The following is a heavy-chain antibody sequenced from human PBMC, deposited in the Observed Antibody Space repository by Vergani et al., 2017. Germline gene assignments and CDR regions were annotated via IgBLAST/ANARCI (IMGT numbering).Heavy chain of an antibody. CDR1: GGSISSGSYY. Sequence: QVQLQESGPGLVKPSETLSLTCTVSGGSISSGSYYWSWIRQPAGKGLEWIGRIYTSGSTNYNPSLKSRVTISVDTSKNQFSLKLSSVTAADTAVYYCARAERRDDSSADAFDIWGQGTMVTVSS. CDR3: ARAERRDDSSADAFDI. CDR2: IYTSGST. D-gene: IGHD3-22*01. J-gene: IGHJ3*02. V-gene: IGHV4-61*02.